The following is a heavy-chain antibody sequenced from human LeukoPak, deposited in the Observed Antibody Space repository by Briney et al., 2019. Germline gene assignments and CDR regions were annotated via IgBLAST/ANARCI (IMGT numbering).Heavy chain of an antibody. D-gene: IGHD3-22*01. Sequence: ASVKVSCKASGYTFTSYGISWVRQAPGQGLEWMGWISAYNGNTNYAQKLQGRVTMTTDTSTSTAYMELRSLRPDDTAVYDCARYGALLYYYDSSAYPPPDYWGQGTLVTVSS. CDR1: GYTFTSYG. V-gene: IGHV1-18*04. CDR3: ARYGALLYYYDSSAYPPPDY. CDR2: ISAYNGNT. J-gene: IGHJ4*02.